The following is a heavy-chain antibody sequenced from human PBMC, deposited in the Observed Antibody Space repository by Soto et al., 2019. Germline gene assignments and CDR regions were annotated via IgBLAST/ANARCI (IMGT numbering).Heavy chain of an antibody. D-gene: IGHD3-22*01. Sequence: QVQLVQSGAEVKKPGSSVKVSCKASGGTFSSYAISWVRQAPGQGLEWMGGIIPIFGTANYVQKFQGRVTITADESTSTAYMELSSLRSEDTAVYYCARSGAYDSSGYYYDYYYYGMDVWGQGTTVTVSS. V-gene: IGHV1-69*01. CDR3: ARSGAYDSSGYYYDYYYYGMDV. CDR2: IIPIFGTA. J-gene: IGHJ6*02. CDR1: GGTFSSYA.